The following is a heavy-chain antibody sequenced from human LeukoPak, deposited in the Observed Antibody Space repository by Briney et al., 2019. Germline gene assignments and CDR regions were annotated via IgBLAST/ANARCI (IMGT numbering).Heavy chain of an antibody. J-gene: IGHJ4*02. CDR1: GFTFSSYS. D-gene: IGHD5-18*01. CDR2: ISSSSSYI. CDR3: AKMRDTAMGNYFDY. V-gene: IGHV3-21*04. Sequence: PGGSLRLSCAASGFTFSSYSMNWVRQAPGKGLEWVSSISSSSSYIYYADSVKGRFTISRDNSKNTLYLQMNSLRAEDTAVYYCAKMRDTAMGNYFDYWGQGTLVTVSS.